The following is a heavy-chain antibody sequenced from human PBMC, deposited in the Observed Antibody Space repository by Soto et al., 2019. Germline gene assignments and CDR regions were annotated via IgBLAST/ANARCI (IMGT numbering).Heavy chain of an antibody. CDR1: GFTFSSYW. J-gene: IGHJ4*02. V-gene: IGHV3-74*01. Sequence: GGSLRLSCAASGFTFSSYWMHWVRQAPGKGLVWVSRINSDGSSTSYADSVKGRFTISRDNAKNTLYLQMNSLRAEDTAVYYCARDRGYSSGWYVGLGYWGQGTLVTVSS. CDR2: INSDGSST. D-gene: IGHD6-19*01. CDR3: ARDRGYSSGWYVGLGY.